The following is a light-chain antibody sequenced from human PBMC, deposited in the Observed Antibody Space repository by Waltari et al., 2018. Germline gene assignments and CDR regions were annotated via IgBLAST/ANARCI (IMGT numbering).Light chain of an antibody. J-gene: IGKJ5*01. CDR3: QQANSFPRN. Sequence: DIQMTQSPSSLSASVGDRVTITCRASQGIGSWLAWYQQKPGEAPKLLIYGASTLQSGVPSRISGSGSRTDFTLTISSLQPEDFANYYCQQANSFPRNFGQGTRLEIK. CDR1: QGIGSW. CDR2: GAS. V-gene: IGKV1-12*01.